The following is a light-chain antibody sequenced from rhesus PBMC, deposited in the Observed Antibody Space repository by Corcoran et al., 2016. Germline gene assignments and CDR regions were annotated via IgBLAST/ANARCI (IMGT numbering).Light chain of an antibody. Sequence: DIQMSQSPSSLSASVGDRVTITCRASQGSSSYFNWYQQKPGKAPKLLIYYATSLASGVPSRFSGSGSGTEITLTISRLQPEDFSTYYCQQVNSNPYSFGQGTKVEIK. CDR1: QGSSSY. CDR2: YAT. CDR3: QQVNSNPYS. V-gene: IGKV1-32*02. J-gene: IGKJ2*01.